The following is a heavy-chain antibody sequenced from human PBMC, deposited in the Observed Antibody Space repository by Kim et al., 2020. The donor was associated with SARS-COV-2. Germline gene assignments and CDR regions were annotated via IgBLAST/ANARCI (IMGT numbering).Heavy chain of an antibody. D-gene: IGHD3-3*01. CDR3: AHRRFLSGFWSGYPSYDN. Sequence: SGPTLVNPTQTLTLTCAFSGFSLSTSGVGVGWIRQPPGKALEWLAVIYWDDDKRYSPSLKSRLTITKDTSKNQVVLTMTNMDPVDTATYYCAHRRFLSGFWSGYPSYDNWGQGTLVTVSS. V-gene: IGHV2-5*02. J-gene: IGHJ4*02. CDR1: GFSLSTSGVG. CDR2: IYWDDDK.